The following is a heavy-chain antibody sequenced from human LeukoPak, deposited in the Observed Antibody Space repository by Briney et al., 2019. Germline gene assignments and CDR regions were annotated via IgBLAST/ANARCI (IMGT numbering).Heavy chain of an antibody. J-gene: IGHJ4*02. CDR3: ATDSQDGYNSFVN. CDR2: IKQDGSEK. CDR1: GFTFSSYW. Sequence: PGGSLRLSCAASGFTFSSYWMSWVRQAPGKGLEWVANIKQDGSEKYYVDSVKGRFTISRDNPKNSLYLQMSSLGAEDTALYYCATDSQDGYNSFVNWGRGTLVSVSS. D-gene: IGHD5-24*01. V-gene: IGHV3-7*01.